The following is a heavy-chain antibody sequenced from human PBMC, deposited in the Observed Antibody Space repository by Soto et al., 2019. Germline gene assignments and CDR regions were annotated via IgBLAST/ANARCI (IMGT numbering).Heavy chain of an antibody. CDR2: ISLRHHST. Sequence: ASVKVSCKTSGYTFVDYFIHWVRQAPGQGLEWMGIISLRHHSTSYAQKFQDRLSVTRDPSSTTIYMELSSLRSEDTAVYYCARELYSCGAECPSYMAYWGQGSPVTVSS. D-gene: IGHD2-21*01. V-gene: IGHV1-46*01. J-gene: IGHJ4*02. CDR1: GYTFVDYF. CDR3: ARELYSCGAECPSYMAY.